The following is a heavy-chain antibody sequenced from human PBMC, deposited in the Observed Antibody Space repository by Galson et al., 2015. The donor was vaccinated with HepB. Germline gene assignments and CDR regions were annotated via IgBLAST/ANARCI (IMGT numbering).Heavy chain of an antibody. CDR2: INEDGTDK. D-gene: IGHD2-2*01. J-gene: IGHJ3*02. V-gene: IGHV3-7*01. Sequence: SLRLSCAASGFIFSDYWMNWVRQTPGKGLEWVADINEDGTDKCYADSVKGRSTISRDNAKNSLYLQMNSLRDEDSAVYYCTRTGHQRGRAFDIWGQGTMVTVSS. CDR3: TRTGHQRGRAFDI. CDR1: GFIFSDYW.